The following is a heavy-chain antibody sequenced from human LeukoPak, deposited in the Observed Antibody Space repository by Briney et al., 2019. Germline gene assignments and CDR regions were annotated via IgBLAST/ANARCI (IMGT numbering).Heavy chain of an antibody. V-gene: IGHV1-2*02. J-gene: IGHJ4*02. CDR1: GYTFTVFY. Sequence: ASVKVSYKASGYTFTVFYLHWVRRAPGQGLEWMGWINPNSGDTNYAQKFQGRVTMTRDMSIRTVYMELKRLRSDDTAVYYCARYEMTDYWGQGTLVTVSS. D-gene: IGHD3-3*01. CDR3: ARYEMTDY. CDR2: INPNSGDT.